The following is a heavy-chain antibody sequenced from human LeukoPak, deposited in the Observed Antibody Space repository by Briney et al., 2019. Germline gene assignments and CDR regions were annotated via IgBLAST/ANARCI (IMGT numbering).Heavy chain of an antibody. CDR2: MNPNSGNT. Sequence: ASVKVSCKASGYTFTSYDINWVRQATGQGLEWMGWMNPNSGNTGYAQKFQGRVTITSNTSISTTYMELSSLRSEDTAVYYCARGRSPGTSMEYYYYMDVWGKGTTVTVSS. D-gene: IGHD1-1*01. CDR3: ARGRSPGTSMEYYYYMDV. J-gene: IGHJ6*03. V-gene: IGHV1-8*03. CDR1: GYTFTSYD.